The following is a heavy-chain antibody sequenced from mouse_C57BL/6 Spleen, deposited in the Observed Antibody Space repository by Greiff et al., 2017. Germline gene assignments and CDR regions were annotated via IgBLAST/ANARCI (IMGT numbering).Heavy chain of an antibody. CDR2: IYPGDGDT. Sequence: VQGVESGPELVKPGASVKISCKASGYAFSSSWMNWVKQRPGKGLEWIGRIYPGDGDTNYNGKFKGKATLTADKSSSTAYMQLSSLTSEDSAVYFCARYDYDVRAMDYWGQGTSVTVSS. CDR3: ARYDYDVRAMDY. CDR1: GYAFSSSW. J-gene: IGHJ4*01. D-gene: IGHD2-4*01. V-gene: IGHV1-82*01.